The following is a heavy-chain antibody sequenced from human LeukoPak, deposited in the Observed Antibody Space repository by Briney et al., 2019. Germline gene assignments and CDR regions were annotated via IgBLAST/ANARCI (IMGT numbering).Heavy chain of an antibody. D-gene: IGHD4-17*01. CDR1: GGSISSGSYY. CDR2: IYTSGST. Sequence: SETLSLTCTVSGGSISSGSYYWSWIRQPAGKGLEWIGRIYTSGSTNYNPSLKSRVTISVDTSKNQFSLKLSSVTAADTAVYYCARSLRGNGMDVWGQGTTVTVSS. J-gene: IGHJ6*02. V-gene: IGHV4-61*02. CDR3: ARSLRGNGMDV.